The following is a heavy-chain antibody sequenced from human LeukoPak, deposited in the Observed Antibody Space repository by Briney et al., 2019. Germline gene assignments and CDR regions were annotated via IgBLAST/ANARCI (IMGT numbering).Heavy chain of an antibody. V-gene: IGHV3-7*03. CDR3: VRDADWAFNY. J-gene: IGHJ4*02. D-gene: IGHD3-9*01. CDR2: ITPEGRRK. CDR1: GFTFSGHW. Sequence: GGSLRLSCLASGFTFSGHWMHWARQRPGKGLEWVANITPEGRRKNYADSAWGRFTISRDNAQNSLSLQMTSLRVEDTAVYYCVRDADWAFNYWGQGALVTVSS.